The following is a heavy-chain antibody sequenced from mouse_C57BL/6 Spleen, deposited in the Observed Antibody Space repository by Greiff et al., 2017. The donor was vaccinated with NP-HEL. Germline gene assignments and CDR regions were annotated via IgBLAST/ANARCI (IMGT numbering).Heavy chain of an antibody. V-gene: IGHV1-75*01. CDR3: ARDPNWDWYFDV. Sequence: QVHVKQSGPELVKPGASVKISCKASGYTFTDYYINWVKQRPGQGLEWIGWIFPGSGSTYYNEKFKGKATLTVDKSSSTAYMLLSSLTSEDSAVYFCARDPNWDWYFDVWGTGTTVTVSS. CDR1: GYTFTDYY. D-gene: IGHD4-1*01. CDR2: IFPGSGST. J-gene: IGHJ1*03.